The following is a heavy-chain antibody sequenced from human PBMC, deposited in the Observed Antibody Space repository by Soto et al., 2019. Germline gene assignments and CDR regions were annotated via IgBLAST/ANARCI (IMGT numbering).Heavy chain of an antibody. Sequence: QVQLVQSGAEVKKPGASVKVSCKASGYTFTTYGITWVRQAPGQGLEWMGWISAYNGNTNYAQKLQGRVTMTTDTSTSTADMELRSLRCDDTAIYYCARDKTIASPAGGYWGQGTLVTVSS. CDR1: GYTFTTYG. V-gene: IGHV1-18*01. CDR3: ARDKTIASPAGGY. J-gene: IGHJ4*02. D-gene: IGHD6-6*01. CDR2: ISAYNGNT.